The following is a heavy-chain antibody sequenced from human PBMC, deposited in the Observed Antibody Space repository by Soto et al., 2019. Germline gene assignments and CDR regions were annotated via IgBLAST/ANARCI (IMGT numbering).Heavy chain of an antibody. D-gene: IGHD2-21*02. CDR2: IIPIFGTA. CDR3: ARAPFYVTINYYYYGMDV. J-gene: IGHJ6*02. CDR1: GGTFSSYA. V-gene: IGHV1-69*13. Sequence: SVKVSCKASGGTFSSYAISWVRQAPGQGLEWMGGIIPIFGTANYAQKFQGRVTITADESTSTAYMELSSLRSEDTAVYYCARAPFYVTINYYYYGMDVWGQGTTVTVSS.